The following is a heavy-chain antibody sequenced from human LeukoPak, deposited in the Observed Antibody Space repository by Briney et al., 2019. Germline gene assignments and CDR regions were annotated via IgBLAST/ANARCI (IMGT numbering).Heavy chain of an antibody. CDR3: AKDPYYYDRSDYLRDVRGYFDL. Sequence: GGSLRLSRAASGFTFSSYGMPWVRQAPGKGLEWVAVLWFDGSNTYYADSVKGRFTISRDNSKNTLYLQMNSLRAEDTAVYYCAKDPYYYDRSDYLRDVRGYFDLWGRGTLVTVSS. CDR1: GFTFSSYG. CDR2: LWFDGSNT. D-gene: IGHD3-22*01. V-gene: IGHV3-33*06. J-gene: IGHJ2*01.